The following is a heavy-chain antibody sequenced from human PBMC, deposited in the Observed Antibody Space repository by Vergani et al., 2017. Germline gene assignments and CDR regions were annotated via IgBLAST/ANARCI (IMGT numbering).Heavy chain of an antibody. V-gene: IGHV1-8*03. J-gene: IGHJ6*02. CDR2: MNPNSGNT. CDR3: ARAEIDYEYVWVSYPDYYYGMDV. CDR1: GYTFTSYD. D-gene: IGHD3-16*02. Sequence: QVQLVQSGAEVKKPGASVKVSCKASGYTFTSYDINWVRQATGQGLEWMGWMNPNSGNTGYAQKFQGRVTITRNTSISTAYMELSSLRSEDTAVYYCARAEIDYEYVWVSYPDYYYGMDVWGQGTTVTVSS.